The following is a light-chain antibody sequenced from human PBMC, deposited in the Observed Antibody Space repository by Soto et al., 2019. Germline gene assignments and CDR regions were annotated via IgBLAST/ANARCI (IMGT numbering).Light chain of an antibody. CDR3: QQYGSSPPYT. J-gene: IGKJ2*01. Sequence: EVVLTQSPGTLSLSPGERATLSCRASQSVSNNYFAWYQQKPGQAPRLLIFGSSDRATGIPDRFSGSESGTDFTLTISRLEPEDFALYYCQQYGSSPPYTFGQGTKLEIK. V-gene: IGKV3-20*01. CDR1: QSVSNNY. CDR2: GSS.